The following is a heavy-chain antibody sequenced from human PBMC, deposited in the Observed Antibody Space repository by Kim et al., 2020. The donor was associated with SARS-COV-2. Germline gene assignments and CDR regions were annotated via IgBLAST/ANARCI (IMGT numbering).Heavy chain of an antibody. D-gene: IGHD6-13*01. J-gene: IGHJ1*01. CDR3: TKDMDASRFAADGYFQH. V-gene: IGHV3-9*01. CDR2: ITWNGRDL. Sequence: GGSLRLSCAASGFAFDDYAMHWVRQTPGKGLEWVSGITWNGRDLGYADSVRGRFTISRDNAKNSLSLVMNSLQPEDTAFYYCTKDMDASRFAADGYFQHWGQGTPVTVS. CDR1: GFAFDDYA.